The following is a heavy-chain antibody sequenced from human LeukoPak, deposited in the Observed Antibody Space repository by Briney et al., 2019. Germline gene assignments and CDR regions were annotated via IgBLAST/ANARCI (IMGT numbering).Heavy chain of an antibody. D-gene: IGHD7-27*01. CDR1: GFTFSSYA. CDR3: ARIGNPATGDY. J-gene: IGHJ4*02. V-gene: IGHV3-53*01. Sequence: GGSLRLSCAASGFTFSSYAMTWIRQAPGKGLEWVSVIYSGGYTYYADSVKGRFTISRDNSKNTLYLQMNSLRAEDTAFYCARIGNPATGDYWGQGTLVTVSS. CDR2: IYSGGYT.